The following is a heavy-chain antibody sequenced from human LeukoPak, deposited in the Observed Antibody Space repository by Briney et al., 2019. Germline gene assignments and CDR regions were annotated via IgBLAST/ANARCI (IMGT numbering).Heavy chain of an antibody. Sequence: GGSLRLSCAASGFTFSDYWIIWFRQAPGKGLEWVGHINQDGSVKDYVDSMKGRFTISRDNANKFSFLQMNSLRAEDTAVYYCAKDKSWNVCDYWGRGTLVTVSS. CDR1: GFTFSDYW. CDR3: AKDKSWNVCDY. CDR2: INQDGSVK. V-gene: IGHV3-7*01. J-gene: IGHJ4*02. D-gene: IGHD1-1*01.